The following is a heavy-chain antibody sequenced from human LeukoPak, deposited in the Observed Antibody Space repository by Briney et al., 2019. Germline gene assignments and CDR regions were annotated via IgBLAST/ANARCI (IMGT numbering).Heavy chain of an antibody. CDR2: ISAYNGNT. D-gene: IGHD1-1*01. CDR1: GYIFTSYG. Sequence: GASVKVTCKGSGYIFTSYGITWVRQAPGQGMEWMGWISAYNGNTNYAQKVQGRLTMTTDTSTNTAYMELRSLRSDDTAVYYCAHWYGNEGWFDPWGQGTLVTVSS. CDR3: AHWYGNEGWFDP. J-gene: IGHJ5*02. V-gene: IGHV1-18*01.